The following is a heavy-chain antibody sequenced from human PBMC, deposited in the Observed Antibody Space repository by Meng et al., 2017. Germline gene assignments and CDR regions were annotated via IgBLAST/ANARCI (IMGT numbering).Heavy chain of an antibody. CDR3: TTATVPATYY. J-gene: IGHJ4*02. D-gene: IGHD4-17*01. V-gene: IGHV3-15*01. CDR2: IKSKTDGGTT. CDR1: GFTFSSYS. Sequence: GESLKISCAASGFTFSSYSMSWVRQAPGKGLEWVGRIKSKTDGGTTDYAAPVKGRFTISRDDSKNTLYLQMNSLKTEDTAVYYCTTATVPATYYWGQGTLVTVSS.